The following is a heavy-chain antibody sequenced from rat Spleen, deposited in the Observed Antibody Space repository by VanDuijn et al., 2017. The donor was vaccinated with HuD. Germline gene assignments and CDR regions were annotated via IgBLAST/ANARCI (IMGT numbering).Heavy chain of an antibody. D-gene: IGHD1-10*01. CDR3: ARAATTAFDY. Sequence: EVQLVESGGGLVQPGRSLKLSCEVSGFTFNNYDMAWIRQAPTKGLEWVASINPGGYNTYYRDPVKGRFTVSRDNSKSTLYLQVDRLRSEDTATYYCARAATTAFDYWGQGVMVTVSS. J-gene: IGHJ2*01. CDR1: GFTFNNYD. CDR2: INPGGYNT. V-gene: IGHV5-25*01.